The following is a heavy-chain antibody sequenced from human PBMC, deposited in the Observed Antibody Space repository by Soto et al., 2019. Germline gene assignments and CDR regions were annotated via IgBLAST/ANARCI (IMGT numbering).Heavy chain of an antibody. CDR1: GFTVNDNY. Sequence: EGQLVEAGGALIQPGGSLRLSCAVSGFTVNDNYLNWVRQAPGKGLEWVSVIYTSGITYYADSVKGRFTISRDNSKNTVYLQMDSLRDEDTAVYYCTRGTVHYTDTTGYFLYDYWGQGTLVSVSS. V-gene: IGHV3-53*01. D-gene: IGHD3-22*01. CDR2: IYTSGIT. J-gene: IGHJ4*02. CDR3: TRGTVHYTDTTGYFLYDY.